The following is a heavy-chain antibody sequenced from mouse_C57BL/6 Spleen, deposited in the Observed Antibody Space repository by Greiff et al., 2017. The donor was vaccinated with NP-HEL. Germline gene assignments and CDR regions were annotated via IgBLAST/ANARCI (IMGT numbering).Heavy chain of an antibody. CDR1: GFNIKDDY. J-gene: IGHJ2*01. CDR2: IDPENGDT. D-gene: IGHD1-1*01. CDR3: TNYDYFDY. Sequence: EVHLVESGAELVRPGASVKLSCTASGFNIKDDYMHWVKQRPEQGLEWIGWIDPENGDTEYASKFQGKATITADTSSNTAYLQLSSLTSEDTAVYYCTNYDYFDYWGQGTTLTVSS. V-gene: IGHV14-4*01.